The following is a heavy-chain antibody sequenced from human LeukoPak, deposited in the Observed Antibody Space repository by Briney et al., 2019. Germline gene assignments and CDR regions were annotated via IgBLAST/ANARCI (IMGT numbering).Heavy chain of an antibody. Sequence: PGRSPRLSCAASGFTFSSYAMHWVRQAPGKGLEWVAVISYDGSNKYYADSVKGRFTISRDSSKNTLYLQMNSLRAEDTAVYYCARPIYSYFDYWGQGTLVTVSS. V-gene: IGHV3-30-3*01. CDR2: ISYDGSNK. CDR1: GFTFSSYA. D-gene: IGHD5-18*01. CDR3: ARPIYSYFDY. J-gene: IGHJ4*02.